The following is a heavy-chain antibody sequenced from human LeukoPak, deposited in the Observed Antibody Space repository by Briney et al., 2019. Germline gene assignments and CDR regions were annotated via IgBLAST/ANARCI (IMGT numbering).Heavy chain of an antibody. CDR2: IYRSGST. J-gene: IGHJ6*03. CDR3: ARGDCSSTICYSPMDV. CDR1: GYSISSGYY. Sequence: SETLCLTCTISGYSISSGYYWVWIRQPPGKGLEWIGSIYRSGSTNYNPSLKSRVTISVDTSKNQFSLKVNSVTAADTAVYYCARGDCSSTICYSPMDVWGKGTTVTVSS. V-gene: IGHV4-38-2*02. D-gene: IGHD2-2*01.